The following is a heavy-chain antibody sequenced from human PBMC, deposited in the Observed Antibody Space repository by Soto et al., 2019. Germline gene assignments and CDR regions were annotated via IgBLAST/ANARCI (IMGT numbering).Heavy chain of an antibody. CDR1: GFTFSSYS. CDR3: ARSGGLRLGELSFRGVFDY. Sequence: EVQLVESGGGLVQPGGSLRLSCAASGFTFSSYSMNWVRQAPGKGLEWVSYISSSSSTIYYADSVKGRFTISRDNAKNSLYLQMYSLRDEDTAVYFCARSGGLRLGELSFRGVFDYWGQGTLVTVSS. CDR2: ISSSSSTI. V-gene: IGHV3-48*02. J-gene: IGHJ4*02. D-gene: IGHD3-16*02.